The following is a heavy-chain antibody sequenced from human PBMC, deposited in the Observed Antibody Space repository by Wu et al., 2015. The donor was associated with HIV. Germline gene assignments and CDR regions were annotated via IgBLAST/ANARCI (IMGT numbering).Heavy chain of an antibody. CDR1: GYTFTNYD. V-gene: IGHV1-2*02. Sequence: QVQLVQSGAEVKKPGASVKVSCKASGYTFTNYDISWVRQAPGQGFEWVGWINPDSGGTHYAQKFQGRVTMTRDTSINTVYMELRSLRSDDTAVYYCARVTYVRRGWGQGTLVTVSS. CDR3: ARVTYVRRG. CDR2: INPDSGGT. D-gene: IGHD3-10*02. J-gene: IGHJ4*02.